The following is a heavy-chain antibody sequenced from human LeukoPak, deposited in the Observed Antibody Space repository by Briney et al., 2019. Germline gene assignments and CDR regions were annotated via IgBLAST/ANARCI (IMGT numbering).Heavy chain of an antibody. V-gene: IGHV4-39*07. J-gene: IGHJ5*02. CDR3: ARDRGHYSSSWYTWFDP. Sequence: SETLSLTRTVSGGSISSRTYFWGWIRQPPGGTLEWIGSLYYTGDTYYNPSLSSRVAMSIDTSNNQFSLKLSSLTAADTAVYYCARDRGHYSSSWYTWFDPWGQGILVTVSS. CDR1: GGSISSRTYF. D-gene: IGHD6-13*01. CDR2: LYYTGDT.